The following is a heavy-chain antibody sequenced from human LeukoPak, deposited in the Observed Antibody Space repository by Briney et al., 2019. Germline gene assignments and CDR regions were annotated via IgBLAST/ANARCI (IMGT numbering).Heavy chain of an antibody. V-gene: IGHV3-33*01. D-gene: IGHD1-26*01. CDR3: ARGIGSYFVLYYFDY. CDR1: GFTFSSYG. J-gene: IGHJ4*02. CDR2: IWYDGSNK. Sequence: GGSLRLSCAASGFTFSSYGMHWVRQAPGKGLEWVAVIWYDGSNKYYADSVKGRFTISRDNSKNTLYLQMNSLRAEDTAVYYCARGIGSYFVLYYFDYWGQGTLVTVSS.